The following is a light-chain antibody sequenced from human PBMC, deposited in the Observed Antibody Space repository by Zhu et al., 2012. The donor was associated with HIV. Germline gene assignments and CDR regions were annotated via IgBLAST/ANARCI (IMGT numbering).Light chain of an antibody. V-gene: IGKV3-15*01. CDR1: QSVSVN. CDR3: QQYNNWPYT. Sequence: EIVMTQSPATLSVSPGERATLSCRASQSVSVNFAWYQQRPGQAPRLLIYGASTRATGLPARFSGSGSGTEFTLTITSMQSEDFAVYYCQQYNNWPYTFGQGPSWRSN. CDR2: GAS. J-gene: IGKJ2*01.